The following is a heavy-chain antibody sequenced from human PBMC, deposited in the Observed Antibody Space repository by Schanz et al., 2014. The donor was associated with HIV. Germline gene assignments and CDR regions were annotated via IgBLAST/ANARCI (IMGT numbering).Heavy chain of an antibody. CDR2: ISVKGATR. D-gene: IGHD6-19*01. CDR1: GFTFTDNY. CDR3: ARDSSLAVADHWYLDL. J-gene: IGHJ2*01. Sequence: VQLVESGGGLVKPGGALRLSCAASGFTFTDNYMSWIRPAPGKGREWSSYISVKGATREYADSVKGRFTISRDNARTSLYLQMNSLRAEDTAVYYCARDSSLAVADHWYLDLWGRGTLVTVSS. V-gene: IGHV3-11*04.